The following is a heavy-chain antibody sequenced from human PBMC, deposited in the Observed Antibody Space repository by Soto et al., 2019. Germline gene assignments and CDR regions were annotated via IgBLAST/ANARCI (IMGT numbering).Heavy chain of an antibody. Sequence: PSETLSLTCTVSGGSISSSSYYWGWIRQPPGKGLEWIGSIYYSGSTYYNPSLKGRVTISVDTSKNQFSLKLSSVTAADTAVYYCASRLTDGYGMDVWGQGTTVTVSS. CDR2: IYYSGST. CDR1: GGSISSSSYY. CDR3: ASRLTDGYGMDV. J-gene: IGHJ6*02. V-gene: IGHV4-39*01.